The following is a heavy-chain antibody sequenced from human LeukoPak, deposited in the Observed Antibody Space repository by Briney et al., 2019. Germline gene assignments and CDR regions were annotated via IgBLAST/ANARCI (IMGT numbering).Heavy chain of an antibody. V-gene: IGHV3-33*01. CDR2: IWYDGSNK. CDR1: GFTFSSYG. Sequence: SGRSLRLSCAASGFTFSSYGMHWVRQAPGKGLEGVAVIWYDGSNKYYADSVKGRFTISRDNSKNTLYLQMNSLRAEDTAVYYCAREGYSSRPRLDYYYGMDVWGQGTTVTVSS. CDR3: AREGYSSRPRLDYYYGMDV. J-gene: IGHJ6*02. D-gene: IGHD6-13*01.